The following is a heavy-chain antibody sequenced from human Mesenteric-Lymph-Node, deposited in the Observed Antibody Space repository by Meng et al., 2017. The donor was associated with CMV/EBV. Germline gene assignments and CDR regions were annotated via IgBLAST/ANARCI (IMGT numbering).Heavy chain of an antibody. J-gene: IGHJ4*02. V-gene: IGHV3-23*01. CDR2: ITTSGGST. Sequence: GESLKISCAASGFTFSTFWMTWVRQAPGKGLKWVSGITTSGGSTYYADSVKGRFIISRDNSKNTLYLQMESLRAEDTAVYYCAKDFEQPAFDYFDYWGQGTLVTVSS. CDR1: GFTFSTFW. CDR3: AKDFEQPAFDYFDY. D-gene: IGHD6-13*01.